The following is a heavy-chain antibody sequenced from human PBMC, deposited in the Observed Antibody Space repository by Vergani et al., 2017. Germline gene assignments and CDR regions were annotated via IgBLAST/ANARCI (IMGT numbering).Heavy chain of an antibody. CDR1: GFTVSSNY. J-gene: IGHJ4*02. CDR3: ASHYSSSWSYHFDY. Sequence: EVQLVETGGGLIQPGGSLRLSCAASGFTVSSNYMSWVRQAPGKGLEWVSAISGSGGSTYYADSVKGRFTISRDNAKNSLYLQMNSLRAEDTALYHCASHYSSSWSYHFDYWGQGTLVTVSS. D-gene: IGHD6-13*01. CDR2: SGSGGST. V-gene: IGHV3-53*02.